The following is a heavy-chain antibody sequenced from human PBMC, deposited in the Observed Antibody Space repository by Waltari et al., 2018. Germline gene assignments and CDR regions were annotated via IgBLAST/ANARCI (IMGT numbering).Heavy chain of an antibody. V-gene: IGHV1-69*04. Sequence: QVQLVQSGAEVKKPGSSVKVSCKASGGTFSSYAISWVRQAPGQGLEWMGGIIPILGIANYAQKCQGRVTITADESTSTAYMELSSLRSEDTAVYYCARDGYCTGGVCYSGIAAAGGGAFDIWGQGTMVTVSS. CDR3: ARDGYCTGGVCYSGIAAAGGGAFDI. J-gene: IGHJ3*02. CDR2: IIPILGIA. D-gene: IGHD2-8*02. CDR1: GGTFSSYA.